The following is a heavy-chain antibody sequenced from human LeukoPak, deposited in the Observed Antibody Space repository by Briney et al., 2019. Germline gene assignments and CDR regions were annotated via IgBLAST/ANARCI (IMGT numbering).Heavy chain of an antibody. V-gene: IGHV1-58*01. CDR3: ARGLGVGATAYYYGMGV. CDR2: IVVGSGNT. CDR1: GFTFTSSA. Sequence: SVKVSCKASGFTFTSSAVQWVRQARGQRLEWIGWIVVGSGNTNYAQKFQERVTITRDMSTSTAYMELSSLRSEDTAVYYCARGLGVGATAYYYGMGVWGKGTTVTVSS. J-gene: IGHJ6*04. D-gene: IGHD1-26*01.